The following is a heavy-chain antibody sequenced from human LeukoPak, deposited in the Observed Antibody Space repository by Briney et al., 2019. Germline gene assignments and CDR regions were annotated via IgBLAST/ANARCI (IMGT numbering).Heavy chain of an antibody. V-gene: IGHV1-46*01. D-gene: IGHD1-26*01. J-gene: IGHJ5*02. Sequence: GASVKASYTASGYTFTNSYIHSVSQAAGQEPEWMGIINPSGGTTRYTNKFPRRVTMIRDTSTITVYMELSSLRSEDTAVYYCARDGRRGGDPWVQGTLVSVSS. CDR2: INPSGGTT. CDR3: ARDGRRGGDP. CDR1: GYTFTNSY.